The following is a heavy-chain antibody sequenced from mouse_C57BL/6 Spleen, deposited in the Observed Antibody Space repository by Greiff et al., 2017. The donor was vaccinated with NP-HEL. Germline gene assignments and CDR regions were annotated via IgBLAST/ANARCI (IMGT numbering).Heavy chain of an antibody. CDR2: IYPGDGDT. J-gene: IGHJ4*01. CDR1: GYAFSSYW. V-gene: IGHV1-80*01. Sequence: QVQLQQSGAELVKPGASVKISCKASGYAFSSYWMNWVKQRPGKGLEWIGQIYPGDGDTNYNGKFKGKATLTADKSSSTAYMQLSSLTSEDSAVYFCARGDDYFYAMDYWGQGTSVTVSS. CDR3: ARGDDYFYAMDY. D-gene: IGHD2-4*01.